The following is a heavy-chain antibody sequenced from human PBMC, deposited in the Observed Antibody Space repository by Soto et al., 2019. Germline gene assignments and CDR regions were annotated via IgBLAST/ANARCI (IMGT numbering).Heavy chain of an antibody. CDR1: GGSFSGYY. D-gene: IGHD3-9*01. Sequence: QVQLQQWGAGPLRPLETLSLTCGVSGGSFSGYYWAWIRQSPGKGLEWLGEINDRGSINYNPSLKSRVSISVDTWKTHSPLNLRSLTAADRAVYSVEKESHDILPGPLWVWYFDLWGRGTLVTVSS. J-gene: IGHJ2*01. CDR2: INDRGSI. CDR3: EKESHDILPGPLWVWYFDL. V-gene: IGHV4-34*01.